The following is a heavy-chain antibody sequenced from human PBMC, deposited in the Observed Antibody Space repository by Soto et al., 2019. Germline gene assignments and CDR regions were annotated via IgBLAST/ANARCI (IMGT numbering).Heavy chain of an antibody. Sequence: ASVKVSWKASGYTFTGHYIHWVRQTPQQGPXWMGXIGXEXGXXXYXXXFQGRVTMTRDMSITTVYMELNNLSPEDTAVYYCGRGRSGQIVVFYWGQGTPVTVSS. CDR3: GRGRSGQIVVFY. D-gene: IGHD1-26*01. CDR2: IGXEXGXX. CDR1: GYTFTGHY. V-gene: IGHV1-2*02. J-gene: IGHJ4*02.